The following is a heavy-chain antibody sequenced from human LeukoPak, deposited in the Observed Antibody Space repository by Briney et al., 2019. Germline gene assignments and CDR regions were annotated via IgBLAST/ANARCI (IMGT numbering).Heavy chain of an antibody. CDR2: IYHSGCT. D-gene: IGHD3-9*01. J-gene: IGHJ4*02. V-gene: IGHV4-59*01. CDR3: ARASSYYDILTGYYPPSYTDY. Sequence: PSETLSLTCTVSGGFISRFYWSWIGQPPGKGLEWIGYIYHSGCTNYNPSLKSRVTISVDTSKNQFSLNLNSVTAADTAVYYCARASSYYDILTGYYPPSYTDYWGQGTLVTVSS. CDR1: GGFISRFY.